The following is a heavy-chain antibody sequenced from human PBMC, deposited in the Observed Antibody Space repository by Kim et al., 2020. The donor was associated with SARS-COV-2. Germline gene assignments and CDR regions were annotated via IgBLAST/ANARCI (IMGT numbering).Heavy chain of an antibody. V-gene: IGHV1-3*01. J-gene: IGHJ4*02. D-gene: IGHD4-4*01. Sequence: KFQGRVTISRETSANTAYMELRSLRIEDTAFYYCARDMNPTVYDYWGQGTLVTVSS. CDR3: ARDMNPTVYDY.